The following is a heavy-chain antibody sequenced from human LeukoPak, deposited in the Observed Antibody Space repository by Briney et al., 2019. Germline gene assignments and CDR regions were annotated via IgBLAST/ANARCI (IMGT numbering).Heavy chain of an antibody. CDR3: ARDGSARSLAN. V-gene: IGHV3-53*01. J-gene: IGHJ4*02. Sequence: PGGSLRLSCLASGFTDSSNYMSWVRQAPGEGLEWVSVIDNGGSTYCADSEKGRFTISRDNSKNRLYLQMNSLRAEDTAVYYCARDGSARSLANWGQGTLVSVSS. D-gene: IGHD6-6*01. CDR1: GFTDSSNY. CDR2: IDNGGST.